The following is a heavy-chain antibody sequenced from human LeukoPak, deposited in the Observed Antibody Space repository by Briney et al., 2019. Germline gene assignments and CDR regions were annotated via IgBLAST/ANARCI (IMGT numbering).Heavy chain of an antibody. D-gene: IGHD3-3*01. CDR2: IYHSGST. CDR3: ARIRFLEEGGIDP. V-gene: IGHV4-34*01. Sequence: PSETLSLTCAVYGGSFSGYYWSWIRQPPGKGLEWIGYIYHSGSTYYNPSLKSRVTISVDRSKNQFSLKLSSVTAADTAVYYCARIRFLEEGGIDPWGQGTLVTVSS. CDR1: GGSFSGYY. J-gene: IGHJ5*02.